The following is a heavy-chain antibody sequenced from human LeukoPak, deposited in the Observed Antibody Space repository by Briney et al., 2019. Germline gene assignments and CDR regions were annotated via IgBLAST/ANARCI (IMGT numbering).Heavy chain of an antibody. CDR3: ARANSGIVGATTVDY. CDR2: IIPILGIA. D-gene: IGHD1-26*01. Sequence: ASVKVSCKASGGTFSSYAISWVRQAPGQGLEWMGRIIPILGIANYAQKFQGRVTITADKSTSTAYMGLSSLRSEDTAVYYCARANSGIVGATTVDYWGQGTLVTVSS. CDR1: GGTFSSYA. V-gene: IGHV1-69*04. J-gene: IGHJ4*02.